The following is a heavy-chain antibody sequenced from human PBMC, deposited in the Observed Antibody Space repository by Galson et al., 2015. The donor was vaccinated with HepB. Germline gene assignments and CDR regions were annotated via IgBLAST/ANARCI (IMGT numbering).Heavy chain of an antibody. D-gene: IGHD3-9*01. CDR3: AAAAAFLRYFDWSYYMDV. CDR1: GFTFSSYA. J-gene: IGHJ6*03. Sequence: SLRLSCAASGFTFSSYAMSWVRQAPGKGLEWVSAIRGSGGSTYYADSVKGRFTISRDNSKNTLYLQMNSLRAEDTAVYYCAAAAAFLRYFDWSYYMDVWGKGTTVTVSS. V-gene: IGHV3-23*01. CDR2: IRGSGGST.